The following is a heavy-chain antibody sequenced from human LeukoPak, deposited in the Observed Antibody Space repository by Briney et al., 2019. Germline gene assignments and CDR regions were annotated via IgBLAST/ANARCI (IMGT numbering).Heavy chain of an antibody. D-gene: IGHD3-10*01. CDR3: ARDMVRGVIITYPFDY. V-gene: IGHV1-18*01. CDR1: GYTFTSYG. J-gene: IGHJ4*02. CDR2: ISAYNGNT. Sequence: GASVKVSCKASGYTFTSYGISWVRQAPGQGLEWMGWISAYNGNTNYAQKLQGRVTMTTDTSTSTAYMELRSLRSDDTAVYYCARDMVRGVIITYPFDYWGQGTLVTVSS.